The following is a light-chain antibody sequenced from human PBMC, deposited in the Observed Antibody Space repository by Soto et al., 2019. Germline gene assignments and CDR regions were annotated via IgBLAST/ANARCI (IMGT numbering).Light chain of an antibody. CDR2: RNN. CDR1: SSNIGSNY. J-gene: IGLJ1*01. Sequence: QSVLTQPPSASGTPGQRVTISCSGSSSNIGSNYVYWYHQLPGTAPKLVIYRNNQRPSGVPDRISGSKSGTSASLAISGLRSEDEADYYCAAWDDSLNGYVFGTGTKLTVL. CDR3: AAWDDSLNGYV. V-gene: IGLV1-47*01.